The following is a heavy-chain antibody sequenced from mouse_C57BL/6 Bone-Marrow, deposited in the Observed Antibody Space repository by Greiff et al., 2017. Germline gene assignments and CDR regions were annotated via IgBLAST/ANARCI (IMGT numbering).Heavy chain of an antibody. CDR1: GYTFTSYW. Sequence: QVQLQQPGAELVMPGASVKLSCKASGYTFTSYWMHWVKQRPGQGLEWIGEIDPSDSYTNYNQKFKGKSTLTVDKSSSTAYMPLSSLTSEDSAVYYCASGYWYFDVWGTGTTVTVSS. CDR2: IDPSDSYT. V-gene: IGHV1-69*01. J-gene: IGHJ1*03. CDR3: ASGYWYFDV.